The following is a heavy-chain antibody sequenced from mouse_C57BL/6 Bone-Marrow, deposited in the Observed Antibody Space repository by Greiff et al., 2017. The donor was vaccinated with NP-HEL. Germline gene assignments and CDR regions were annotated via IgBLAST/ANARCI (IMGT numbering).Heavy chain of an antibody. D-gene: IGHD1-1*01. Sequence: EVKLMESEGGLVQPGSSMKLSCTASGFTFSDYYMAWVRQVPEKGLEWVANINYDGSSTYYLDSLKSRFIISRDNAKNILYLQMSSLKSEDTATYYCARDNGSSYGAMDYWGQGTSVTVSS. J-gene: IGHJ4*01. CDR1: GFTFSDYY. CDR2: INYDGSST. V-gene: IGHV5-16*01. CDR3: ARDNGSSYGAMDY.